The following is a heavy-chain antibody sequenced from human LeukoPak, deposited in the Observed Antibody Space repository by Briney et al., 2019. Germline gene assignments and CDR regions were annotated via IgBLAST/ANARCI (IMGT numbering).Heavy chain of an antibody. V-gene: IGHV3-73*01. CDR3: TPGLSTVQPDY. D-gene: IGHD2-2*01. Sequence: GGSLRLSCAASGFTFSGHAIHWVRQASGKGLEWVGRIRSKANGHATAYAASVKGWFTISRDDSKNTAYLQMNSLKTEDTAVYYCTPGLSTVQPDYWGQGTLVTVSS. CDR1: GFTFSGHA. J-gene: IGHJ4*02. CDR2: IRSKANGHAT.